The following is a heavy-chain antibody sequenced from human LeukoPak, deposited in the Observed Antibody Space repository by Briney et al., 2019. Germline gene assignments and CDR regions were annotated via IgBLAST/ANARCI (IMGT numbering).Heavy chain of an antibody. D-gene: IGHD4-17*01. CDR2: IGSDASIT. V-gene: IGHV3-30*04. CDR1: GFTFSSYS. J-gene: IGHJ4*02. Sequence: GGSLRLSCIASGFTFSSYSMHWVRQAPGKGLEWVAVIGSDASITYYADFVKGRFTISRDNSKDTLYLQMNSLRAEDTAVYYCARDSATVTSGCDYWGQGTLVTVSS. CDR3: ARDSATVTSGCDY.